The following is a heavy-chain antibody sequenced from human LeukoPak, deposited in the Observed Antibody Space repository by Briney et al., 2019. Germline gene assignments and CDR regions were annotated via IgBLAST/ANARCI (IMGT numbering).Heavy chain of an antibody. V-gene: IGHV4-4*02. CDR3: ARDNPPSGAAFDY. CDR1: GGSISSNNW. CDR2: IYHSGNN. D-gene: IGHD1-26*01. J-gene: IGHJ4*02. Sequence: SGTLSLTCAVSGGSISSNNWWSWVRQPPGKGLEWIGEIYHSGNNNYNPSLKSRVTISVDKSRNQFSLKLSSVTAADTAVYYCARDNPPSGAAFDYWGQGTLVTVSS.